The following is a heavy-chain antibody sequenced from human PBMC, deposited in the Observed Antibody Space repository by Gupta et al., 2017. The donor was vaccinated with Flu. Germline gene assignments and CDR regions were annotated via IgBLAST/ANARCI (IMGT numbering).Heavy chain of an antibody. V-gene: IGHV4-31*02. CDR1: SISTDGYY. D-gene: IGHD2-21*01. Sequence: SISTDGYYWTWIRQSPGKGLEWMGYIDYSGTTHHNPSLKGRLTISGDTSKNQFSLNLRSVTAADTAVYYCAREKACGLECHNWIDTWGRGILVTVSS. CDR3: AREKACGLECHNWIDT. CDR2: IDYSGTT. J-gene: IGHJ5*02.